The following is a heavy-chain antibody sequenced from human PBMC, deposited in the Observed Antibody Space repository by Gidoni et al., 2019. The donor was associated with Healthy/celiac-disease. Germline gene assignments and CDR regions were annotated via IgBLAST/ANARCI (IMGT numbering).Heavy chain of an antibody. CDR1: GFTFRSYA. D-gene: IGHD3-22*01. Sequence: EVQLVESGGGLVQPGGSLRLSCAASGFTFRSYAMSWVRQAPGKGLEWVSAISGSGGSTYYADSVKGRFTISRDNSKNTLYLQMNSLRAEDTAVYYCAKDRFAPYDSSGYYYDYWGQGTLVTVSS. CDR3: AKDRFAPYDSSGYYYDY. J-gene: IGHJ4*02. CDR2: ISGSGGST. V-gene: IGHV3-23*04.